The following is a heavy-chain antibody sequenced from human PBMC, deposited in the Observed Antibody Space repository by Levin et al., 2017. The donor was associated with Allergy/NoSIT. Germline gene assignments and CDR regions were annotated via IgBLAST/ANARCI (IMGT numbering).Heavy chain of an antibody. Sequence: GGSLRLSCAASGFTFSSYSMNWVRQAPGKGLEWVSSISSSSSYIYYADSVKGRFTISRDNAKNSLYLQMNSLRAEDTAVYYCARGADETVTTHGDYWGQGTLVTVSS. J-gene: IGHJ4*02. CDR2: ISSSSSYI. V-gene: IGHV3-21*01. CDR1: GFTFSSYS. D-gene: IGHD4-11*01. CDR3: ARGADETVTTHGDY.